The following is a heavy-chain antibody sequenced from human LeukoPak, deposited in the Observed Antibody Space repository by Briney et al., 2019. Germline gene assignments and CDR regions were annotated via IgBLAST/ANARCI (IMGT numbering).Heavy chain of an antibody. CDR3: ARGLEGATMGVGY. CDR1: GGSFSGYY. J-gene: IGHJ4*02. V-gene: IGHV4-34*01. CDR2: INHSGST. Sequence: PSETLSLTCAVYGGSFSGYYWSWLRQPPGKGREGIGEINHSGSTNYNPSLKSRVTISVDTSKNQFSLKLSSVTAADTAVYYCARGLEGATMGVGYWGQGTLVTVSS. D-gene: IGHD1-26*01.